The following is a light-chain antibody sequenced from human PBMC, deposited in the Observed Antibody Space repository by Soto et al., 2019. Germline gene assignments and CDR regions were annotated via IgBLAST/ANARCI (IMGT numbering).Light chain of an antibody. Sequence: DIVLTQSPGTLSLSPGERATLSSRASQSVSTNYLAWYQRKPGQAPRHLIYGASSRATDIPNRFSGSGSGTDFTVTITRLRAEDFAVYYWQQYGSSPPTFGQGTKVEIK. V-gene: IGKV3-20*01. J-gene: IGKJ1*01. CDR2: GAS. CDR3: QQYGSSPPT. CDR1: QSVSTNY.